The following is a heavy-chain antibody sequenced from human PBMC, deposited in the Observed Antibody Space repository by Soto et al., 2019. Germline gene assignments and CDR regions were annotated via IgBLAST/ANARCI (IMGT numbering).Heavy chain of an antibody. CDR2: ISYDGSDK. J-gene: IGHJ4*02. CDR1: RFTISGHA. CDR3: ARDVDADFRTDFDY. Sequence: GGSLRISCAASRFTISGHAMHGVRQAPGKGLEWLAVISYDGSDKFYAASARGRFTISRDNAENSVYLEMDSLRAEDTALYYCARDVDADFRTDFDYWGRGTLVTVSS. D-gene: IGHD4-17*01. V-gene: IGHV3-30*03.